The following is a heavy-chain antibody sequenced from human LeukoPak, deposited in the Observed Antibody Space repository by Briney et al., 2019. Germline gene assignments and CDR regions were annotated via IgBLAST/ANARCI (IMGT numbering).Heavy chain of an antibody. CDR3: AKELISSGWYRGNFDY. Sequence: GGSLRLSCAASGFTFSNYGMHWVRQAPGKGLEWVAVISYDGSNKYYTDSVKGRFTISRDNSKNTLYLQMNSLGAEDTAVYYCAKELISSGWYRGNFDYWGQGTLVTVSS. V-gene: IGHV3-30*18. J-gene: IGHJ4*02. CDR1: GFTFSNYG. CDR2: ISYDGSNK. D-gene: IGHD6-19*01.